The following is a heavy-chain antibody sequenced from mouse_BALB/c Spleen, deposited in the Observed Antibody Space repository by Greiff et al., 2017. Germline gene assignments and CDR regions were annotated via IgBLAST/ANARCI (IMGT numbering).Heavy chain of an antibody. D-gene: IGHD1-1*01. CDR2: IYPGDGDT. V-gene: IGHV1-80*01. CDR3: ARGYYGSSSWFAY. CDR1: GYAFSSYW. Sequence: QVQLKESGAELVRPGSSVKISCKASGYAFSSYWMNWVKQRPGQGLEWIGQIYPGDGDTNYNGKFKGKATLTADKSSSTAYMQLSSLTSEDSAVYFCARGYYGSSSWFAYWGQGTLVTVSA. J-gene: IGHJ3*01.